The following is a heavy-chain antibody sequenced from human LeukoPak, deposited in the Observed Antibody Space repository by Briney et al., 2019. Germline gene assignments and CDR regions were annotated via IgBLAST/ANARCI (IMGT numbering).Heavy chain of an antibody. V-gene: IGHV1-69*13. CDR3: ARPYDSSGYTYGMDV. J-gene: IGHJ6*02. D-gene: IGHD3-22*01. CDR1: GGTFSSYA. CDR2: IIPIFGTA. Sequence: SVKVSCKASGGTFSSYAISWVRQAPGQGLEWMGGIIPIFGTANYAQKFQGRVTITADESTSTAYMELSSLRSEDTAVYYCARPYDSSGYTYGMDVWGQGTTVTVSS.